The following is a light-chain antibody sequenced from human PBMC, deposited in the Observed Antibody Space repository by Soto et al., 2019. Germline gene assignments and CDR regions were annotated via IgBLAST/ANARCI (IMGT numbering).Light chain of an antibody. CDR1: SGHSSYI. V-gene: IGLV4-60*03. J-gene: IGLJ3*02. CDR3: ETWDSNTRV. CDR2: LEGSGSH. Sequence: QSVLTQSSSASASLGSSVNLTCTLSSGHSSYIIAWHQQQPGTAPRSLMKLEGSGSHNKGSGVPDRVSGSSSGADRYLTVSKLQAEDESDYYCETWDSNTRVFGAGTKVTVL.